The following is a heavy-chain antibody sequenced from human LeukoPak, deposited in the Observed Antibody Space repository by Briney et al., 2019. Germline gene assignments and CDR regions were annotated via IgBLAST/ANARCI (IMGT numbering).Heavy chain of an antibody. J-gene: IGHJ5*02. CDR1: GFTLSNYA. D-gene: IGHD2-2*02. CDR3: AKSQPSAISWFDP. Sequence: PGGSLRLSCAASGFTLSNYAMNWVRQAPGKGLEWVSAISSSAASIYYADSVKGRFTISRDNSKNTLWLQMNSPRDEDTAVYYCAKSQPSAISWFDPWGQGTLVTVSS. V-gene: IGHV3-23*01. CDR2: ISSSAASI.